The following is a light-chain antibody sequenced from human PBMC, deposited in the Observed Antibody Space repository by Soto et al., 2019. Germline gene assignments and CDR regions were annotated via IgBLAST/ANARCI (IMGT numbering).Light chain of an antibody. J-gene: IGKJ2*01. Sequence: DVVMTQSPLSLSVTLGQPASISCSSTQSLEYSDGRTFLNWFQQRPGQSPRRLLYKVSNRDSGVPDRFSGSGSGTNCTLKISRVEAEDVGVYFCMQGRYWATFGQGTKLEIK. CDR3: MQGRYWAT. CDR1: QSLEYSDGRTF. V-gene: IGKV2-30*01. CDR2: KVS.